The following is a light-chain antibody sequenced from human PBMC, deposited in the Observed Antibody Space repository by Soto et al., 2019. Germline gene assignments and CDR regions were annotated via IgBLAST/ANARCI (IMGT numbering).Light chain of an antibody. CDR3: SSFAGRNNFVV. J-gene: IGLJ2*01. V-gene: IGLV2-8*01. CDR1: SSDVGGYNY. CDR2: EVI. Sequence: QSVLTQPPSASGSPEQSVTISCTGTSSDVGGYNYVSWYQQHPGKAPKLMIYEVIKRPSGVPNRFSGSKSGNTASLTVSGLQAEDEADYYCSSFAGRNNFVVFGGGTKLTVL.